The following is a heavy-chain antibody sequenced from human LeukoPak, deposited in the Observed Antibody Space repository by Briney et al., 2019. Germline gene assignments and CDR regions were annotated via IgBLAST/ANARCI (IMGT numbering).Heavy chain of an antibody. J-gene: IGHJ4*02. D-gene: IGHD3-22*01. CDR1: GYTFTGYY. CDR3: ARDLVSYYDSSGYYYFDY. V-gene: IGHV1-18*04. Sequence: ASVKVSCKASGYTFTGYYMHWVRQAPGQGLEWMGWISAYNGNTNYAQKLQGRVTMTTDTSTSTAYMELRSLRSDDTAVYYCARDLVSYYDSSGYYYFDYWGQGTLVTVSS. CDR2: ISAYNGNT.